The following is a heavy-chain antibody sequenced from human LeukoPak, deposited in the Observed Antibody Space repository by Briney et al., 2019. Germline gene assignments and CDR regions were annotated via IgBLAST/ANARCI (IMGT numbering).Heavy chain of an antibody. CDR1: GGSLSGYY. CDR2: IYTSGST. J-gene: IGHJ5*02. Sequence: SETLSLTCAVYGGSLSGYYWSWIRQPAGKGLEWIGRIYTSGSTNYNPSLKSRVTMSVDTSKNQFSLKLSSVTAADTAVYYCARDGSSSWYNWFDPWGQGTLVTVSS. D-gene: IGHD6-13*01. V-gene: IGHV4-4*07. CDR3: ARDGSSSWYNWFDP.